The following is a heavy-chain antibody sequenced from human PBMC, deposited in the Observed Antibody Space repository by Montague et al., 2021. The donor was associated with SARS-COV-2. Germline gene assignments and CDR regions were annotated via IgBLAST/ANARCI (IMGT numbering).Heavy chain of an antibody. CDR1: GGSITNTRYF. CDR2: IYHNGKT. CDR3: AVELNYFFDY. V-gene: IGHV4-39*01. Sequence: SETLSLTCNVAGGSITNTRYFWGWICQPPGKALEWIGSIYHNGKTYYNPSLERRALLSIDTSKNQFSLRLSSVIASDTAVYYCAVELNYFFDYWGQGFLVSVSS. J-gene: IGHJ4*02. D-gene: IGHD1-7*01.